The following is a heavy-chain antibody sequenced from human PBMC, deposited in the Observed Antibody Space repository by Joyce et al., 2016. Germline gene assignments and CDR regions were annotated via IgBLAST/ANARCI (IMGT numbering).Heavy chain of an antibody. CDR2: IHHSGVT. Sequence: HLQLQESGSGLVKPSQTLSLTCAVSGGSITSGGYSWNWIRQPPGKGLEWIGYIHHSGVTYYNPSLKSRLTISVDRSKNQFSLKLTSVTAADTAMYYCVSYYNHYSGDNWFDPWGQGTLVTVSS. D-gene: IGHD3-22*01. J-gene: IGHJ5*02. CDR1: GGSITSGGYS. V-gene: IGHV4-30-2*01. CDR3: VSYYNHYSGDNWFDP.